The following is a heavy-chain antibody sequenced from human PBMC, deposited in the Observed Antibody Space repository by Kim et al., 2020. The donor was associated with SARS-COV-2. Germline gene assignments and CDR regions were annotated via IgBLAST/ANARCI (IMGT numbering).Heavy chain of an antibody. J-gene: IGHJ4*02. CDR3: ARDGQRGGGSGAFDY. CDR1: GFTFSSYA. CDR2: ISYDGSNK. Sequence: GGSLRRSCAASGFTFSSYAMHWVRQAPGKGLEWVAVISYDGSNKYYVDSVKGRFTISRDNSKNTLYLQMNSLRAEDTAVYYCARDGQRGGGSGAFDYWGQGTLVTVSS. D-gene: IGHD3-10*01. V-gene: IGHV3-30*04.